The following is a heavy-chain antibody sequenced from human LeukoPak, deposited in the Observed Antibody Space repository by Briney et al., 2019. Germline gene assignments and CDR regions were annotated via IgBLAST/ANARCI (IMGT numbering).Heavy chain of an antibody. D-gene: IGHD3-10*01. J-gene: IGHJ4*02. CDR3: ARNYYRDSDSWGYFDY. CDR2: ISGTGGSA. CDR1: GFTFSNYA. Sequence: PRGSLRLSCAASGFTFSNYAMSWVRQAPGKGLEWLSSISGTGGSAYYADSVKGRFPISRDNSKNTVYLQMNSLRAEDTAMYYCARNYYRDSDSWGYFDYWGQGTLVTVSS. V-gene: IGHV3-23*01.